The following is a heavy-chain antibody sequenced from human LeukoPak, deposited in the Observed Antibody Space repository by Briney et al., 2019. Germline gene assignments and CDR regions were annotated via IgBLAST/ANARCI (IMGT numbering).Heavy chain of an antibody. Sequence: ASEKVSCKASGGTFSSYAISWVRQAPGQGLEWMGGIIPIFGTANCAQKFQGRVTITADESTSTAYMELSSLRSEDTAVYYCAREYCSGGSCYKDAEYFQHWGQGTLVTVSS. J-gene: IGHJ1*01. V-gene: IGHV1-69*13. CDR3: AREYCSGGSCYKDAEYFQH. CDR1: GGTFSSYA. CDR2: IIPIFGTA. D-gene: IGHD2-15*01.